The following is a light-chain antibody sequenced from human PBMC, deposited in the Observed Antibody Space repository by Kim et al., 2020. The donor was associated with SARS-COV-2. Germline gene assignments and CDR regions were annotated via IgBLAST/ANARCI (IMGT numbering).Light chain of an antibody. J-gene: IGKJ2*01. CDR1: QRVSGNY. CDR3: QQYGDSHQT. Sequence: LSPGAGATLSCRASQRVSGNYLAWYQQKPGLAPRLLIYVAFSRATGIPDRFRGGGSGTDFTLTITALEPEDFAVYYCQQYGDSHQTFGQGTKLEI. CDR2: VAF. V-gene: IGKV3-20*01.